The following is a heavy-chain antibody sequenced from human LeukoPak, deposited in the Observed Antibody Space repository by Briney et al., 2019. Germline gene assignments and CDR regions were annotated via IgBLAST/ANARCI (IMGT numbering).Heavy chain of an antibody. CDR2: IIPIFGTA. V-gene: IGHV1-69*06. J-gene: IGHJ6*03. D-gene: IGHD6-19*01. Sequence: GASVKVSCKASGGTFSSYAISWVRQAPGQGLEWMGGIIPIFGTANYAQKFQGRVTITADKSTSTAYMELSSLRSEDTAVYYCARGEWQWLVRPDYYYYYYMDVWGKGTTVTVSS. CDR3: ARGEWQWLVRPDYYYYYYMDV. CDR1: GGTFSSYA.